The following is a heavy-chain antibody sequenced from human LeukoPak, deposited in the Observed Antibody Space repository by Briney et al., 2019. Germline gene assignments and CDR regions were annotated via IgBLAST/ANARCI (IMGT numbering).Heavy chain of an antibody. V-gene: IGHV3-30*09. CDR3: ARDKKGFWSGYYSSDY. J-gene: IGHJ4*02. Sequence: GGSLRLSCAPSAFTFGNFSLHWVRQAPGKGLEWVAVMSSDGNSKYYADSVKGRFAIFRDTFKNTLNLQMHSLKIEDTAVYYCARDKKGFWSGYYSSDYWGQGTLVTVSS. CDR1: AFTFGNFS. D-gene: IGHD3-3*01. CDR2: MSSDGNSK.